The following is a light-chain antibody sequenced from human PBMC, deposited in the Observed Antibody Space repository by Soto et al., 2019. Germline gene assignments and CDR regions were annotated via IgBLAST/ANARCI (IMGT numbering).Light chain of an antibody. Sequence: IVLTQSTVTLALSPGERAVLSCRASQSVSTSLAWYQHKPGQAPRLFIYDASKRAPGIPARFSGSGSGTDFTLTISSLEPEDIAVYYCQVRDVWTSFGQGTKVEIK. V-gene: IGKV3-11*01. CDR3: QVRDVWTS. CDR1: QSVSTS. J-gene: IGKJ1*01. CDR2: DAS.